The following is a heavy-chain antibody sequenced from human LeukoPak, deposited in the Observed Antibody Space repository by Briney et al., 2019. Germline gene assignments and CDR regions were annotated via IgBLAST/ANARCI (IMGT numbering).Heavy chain of an antibody. V-gene: IGHV4-59*01. J-gene: IGHJ3*02. D-gene: IGHD6-13*01. CDR1: GGSISSYY. CDR2: IYDSGST. Sequence: PSETLSLTCTVSGGSISSYYWSWIRQPPGKGLEWIGYIYDSGSTNYNPSLKSRVTISVDTSKNQFSLKLSSVTAADTAVYYCARTVWPHYAFDIWGQGTMVTVSS. CDR3: ARTVWPHYAFDI.